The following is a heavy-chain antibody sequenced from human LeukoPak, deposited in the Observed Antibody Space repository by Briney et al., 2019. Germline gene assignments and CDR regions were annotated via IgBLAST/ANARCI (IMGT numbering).Heavy chain of an antibody. CDR1: GYTFTSYD. D-gene: IGHD3-10*01. J-gene: IGHJ4*02. V-gene: IGHV1-8*01. CDR3: ARGRGFGELFKPAGGDY. CDR2: MNPNSGNT. Sequence: ASVKVSCKASGYTFTSYDINWVRQATGQGLEWMGWMNPNSGNTGYAQKFQGRVTMTRNTSISTAYMELSSLRSEDTAVYYCARGRGFGELFKPAGGDYWGQGTLVTVSS.